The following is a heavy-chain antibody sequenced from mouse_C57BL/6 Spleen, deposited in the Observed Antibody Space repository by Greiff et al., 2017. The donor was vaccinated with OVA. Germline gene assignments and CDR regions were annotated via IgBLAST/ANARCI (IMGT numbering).Heavy chain of an antibody. CDR1: GYAFSSYW. J-gene: IGHJ1*03. CDR3: ARDYYGSSYGYFDV. Sequence: HLVESGAELVKPGASVKISCKASGYAFSSYWMNWVKQRPGKGLEWIGQIYPGDGDTNYNGKFKGKATLTADKSSSTAYMQLSSLTSEDSAVYFCARDYYGSSYGYFDVWGTGTTVTVSS. V-gene: IGHV1-80*01. D-gene: IGHD1-1*01. CDR2: IYPGDGDT.